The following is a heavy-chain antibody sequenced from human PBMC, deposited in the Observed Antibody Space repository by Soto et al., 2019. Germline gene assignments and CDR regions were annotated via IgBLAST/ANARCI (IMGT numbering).Heavy chain of an antibody. CDR1: GYTFTGYY. Sequence: QVQLVQSGAEVKKPGASVKVSCKASGYTFTGYYMHWVRQAPGQGLEWMGWINPNSGGTNYAQKLQGRVTMTRDTSISTAYMELSRLRSDDTAVYYCARGYCSGGSCFTNWFDPWGQGTLVTVSS. D-gene: IGHD2-15*01. J-gene: IGHJ5*02. CDR2: INPNSGGT. CDR3: ARGYCSGGSCFTNWFDP. V-gene: IGHV1-2*02.